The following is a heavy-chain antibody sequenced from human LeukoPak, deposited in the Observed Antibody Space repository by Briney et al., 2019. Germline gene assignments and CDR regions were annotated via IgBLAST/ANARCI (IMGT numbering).Heavy chain of an antibody. J-gene: IGHJ4*02. CDR3: ARSLHQRGYSYGDY. Sequence: ASVKVSYKASGYTFTSCYMHWVRQAPGQGLEWMGIINPGGGTTTYAQKFQGRVTMTRDTSTSTVYMELSSLRSEDTAVYYCARSLHQRGYSYGDYWGQGTLVTVSS. CDR1: GYTFTSCY. V-gene: IGHV1-46*01. CDR2: INPGGGTT. D-gene: IGHD5-18*01.